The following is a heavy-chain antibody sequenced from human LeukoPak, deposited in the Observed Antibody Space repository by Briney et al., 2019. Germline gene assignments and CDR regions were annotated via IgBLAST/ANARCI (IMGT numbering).Heavy chain of an antibody. CDR3: ARNYDYVWGSYRDHDAFDI. V-gene: IGHV3-48*01. Sequence: GGSLRLSCAASGFTFSSYEMNWVRQAPGKGLEWVSYISSSSSTIYYADSVKGRFTISRDNAKNSLYPQMNSLRAEDTAVYYCARNYDYVWGSYRDHDAFDIWGQGTMVTVSS. J-gene: IGHJ3*02. CDR1: GFTFSSYE. D-gene: IGHD3-16*02. CDR2: ISSSSSTI.